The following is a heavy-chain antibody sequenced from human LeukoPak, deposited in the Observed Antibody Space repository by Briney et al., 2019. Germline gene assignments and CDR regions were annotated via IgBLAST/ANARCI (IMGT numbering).Heavy chain of an antibody. CDR1: GFTLSDYY. CDR2: ISSSSSYT. V-gene: IGHV3-11*05. CDR3: ARDRHAVVTESNDAFDI. D-gene: IGHD2-21*02. Sequence: PGGSLRLSCAASGFTLSDYYMSWIRQAPGKGLEWVSYISSSSSYTNYADSVKGRFTIYRDNAKNSLYLQMNSLRAEDTAVYYCARDRHAVVTESNDAFDIWGQGTMVTVSS. J-gene: IGHJ3*02.